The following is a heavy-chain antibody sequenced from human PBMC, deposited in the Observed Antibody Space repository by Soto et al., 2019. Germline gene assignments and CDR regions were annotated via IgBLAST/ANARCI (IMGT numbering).Heavy chain of an antibody. CDR1: GGSISSYY. CDR2: IYYSGST. Sequence: SETLSLTCTVSGGSISSYYWSWIRQPPGKGLEWIGYIYYSGSTNYNPSLKSRVTISVDTSKNQFSLKLSSVTAADTAVYYCARVAWILEWTQHTNWCDTWGQGTLVSVSS. D-gene: IGHD3-3*01. J-gene: IGHJ5*02. V-gene: IGHV4-59*01. CDR3: ARVAWILEWTQHTNWCDT.